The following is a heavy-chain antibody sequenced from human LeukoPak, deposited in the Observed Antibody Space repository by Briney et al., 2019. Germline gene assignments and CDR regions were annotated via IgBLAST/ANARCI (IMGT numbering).Heavy chain of an antibody. J-gene: IGHJ4*02. V-gene: IGHV1-69*05. Sequence: SVKVSCKASEGTFNDYAINWVRQAPGEGLEWMGGIIPIFRTANYALKFQGRVTITKDDVTSTAYMELSSLRSEDTAVYYCARAYCSMTSCPFHYSDYWGQGTLVTVSS. CDR2: IIPIFRTA. CDR3: ARAYCSMTSCPFHYSDY. CDR1: EGTFNDYA. D-gene: IGHD2-2*01.